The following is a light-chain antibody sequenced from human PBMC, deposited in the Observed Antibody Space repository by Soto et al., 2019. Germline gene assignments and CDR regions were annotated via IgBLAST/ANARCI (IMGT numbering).Light chain of an antibody. CDR2: EVI. Sequence: QSVLPQPASVSGSPGQSITISCTGTSSDVGGYNYVSCYQQHPGEAPKLMIYEVINRPSGVSNRFSGSKSGNTASLTISGLQAEDEADYYCSSYTSSSTLVFGTGTKVTVL. V-gene: IGLV2-14*01. CDR3: SSYTSSSTLV. CDR1: SSDVGGYNY. J-gene: IGLJ1*01.